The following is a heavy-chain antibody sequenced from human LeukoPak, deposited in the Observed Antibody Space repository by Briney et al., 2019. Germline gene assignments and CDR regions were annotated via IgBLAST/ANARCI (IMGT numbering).Heavy chain of an antibody. CDR3: ARRITGTTSDSFDY. Sequence: SETLSLTCTVSGYSISSGYYWGWIRQPPGKGLEWIGSIYHSGSTFYNPSLKSRITISVDTSKNQFSLKVRSVTAADTAVYYCARRITGTTSDSFDYWGQGILVTVSS. D-gene: IGHD1-20*01. V-gene: IGHV4-38-2*02. J-gene: IGHJ4*02. CDR2: IYHSGST. CDR1: GYSISSGYY.